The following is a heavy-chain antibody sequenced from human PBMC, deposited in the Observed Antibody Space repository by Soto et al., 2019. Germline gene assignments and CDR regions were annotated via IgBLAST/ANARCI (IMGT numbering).Heavy chain of an antibody. Sequence: GGTLRLSCAASGFTFSSYGMQWVRQAPGKGLEGVAVIWYDGSNKYYADSVKGRFTISRDNSKNTLYLQMNSLRAEDTAVYYCARDILTGSYYYYYGMDVWGQGTTVTVSS. J-gene: IGHJ6*02. CDR1: GFTFSSYG. CDR3: ARDILTGSYYYYYGMDV. CDR2: IWYDGSNK. V-gene: IGHV3-33*01. D-gene: IGHD3-9*01.